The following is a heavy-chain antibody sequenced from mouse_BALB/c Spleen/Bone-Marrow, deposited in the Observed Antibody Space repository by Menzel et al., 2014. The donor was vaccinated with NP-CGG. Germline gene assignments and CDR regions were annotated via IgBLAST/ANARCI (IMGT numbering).Heavy chain of an antibody. CDR1: GFNIKDTY. CDR2: IDPASGNT. V-gene: IGHV14-3*02. J-gene: IGHJ2*01. Sequence: EVKLMESGAELVKPGASVKLSCTASGFNIKDTYMHWVKQRPEQGLEWIGRIDPASGNTKYDPKFQGKATITADTSSNTAYLQLSSLTSEDTAVYYCASYVYGYYFDYWGQGTTLTVSS. CDR3: ASYVYGYYFDY. D-gene: IGHD2-2*01.